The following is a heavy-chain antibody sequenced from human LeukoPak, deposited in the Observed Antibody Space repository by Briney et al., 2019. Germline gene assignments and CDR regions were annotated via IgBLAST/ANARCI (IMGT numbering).Heavy chain of an antibody. V-gene: IGHV3-7*01. CDR1: GFTFSSYS. CDR2: IKPDGSEK. Sequence: GGSLRLSCAASGFTFSSYSMNWVRQAPGKGLEWVANIKPDGSEKYYVDSVEGRFTISRDPEKNSLYLQMSSLRAEDTAVYYCVRAGNSGWDYHNYAMDVWGQGTTVSVSS. CDR3: VRAGNSGWDYHNYAMDV. D-gene: IGHD6-19*01. J-gene: IGHJ6*02.